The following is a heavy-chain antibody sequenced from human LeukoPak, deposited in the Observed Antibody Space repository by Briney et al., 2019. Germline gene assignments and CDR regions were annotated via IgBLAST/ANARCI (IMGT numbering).Heavy chain of an antibody. D-gene: IGHD7-27*01. J-gene: IGHJ4*02. CDR2: IYYSGST. V-gene: IGHV4-31*03. CDR1: GGSISSGGYY. Sequence: SQTLSLTCTVSGGSISSGGYYWSWIRQHPGKGLERIGFIYYSGSTYYNPSLKSRVTFSVDTSKNRFSLKLSSVTTADTAVYYCARGWGNWVDYWGQGTLVTVSA. CDR3: ARGWGNWVDY.